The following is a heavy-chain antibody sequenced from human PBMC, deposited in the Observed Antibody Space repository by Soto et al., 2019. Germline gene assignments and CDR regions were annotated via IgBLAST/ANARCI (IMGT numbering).Heavy chain of an antibody. CDR2: IHYSGST. CDR1: GGSISSYY. V-gene: IGHV4-59*01. J-gene: IGHJ4*02. Sequence: PSETLSLTCTVSGGSISSYYWSWIRQPPGNGLEWIGYIHYSGSTNYNPSLKSRVTISVDTSKNQFSLKLSSVTAADTAVYYCARRWGGTFDYWGQGTLVTAPQ. D-gene: IGHD2-21*01. CDR3: ARRWGGTFDY.